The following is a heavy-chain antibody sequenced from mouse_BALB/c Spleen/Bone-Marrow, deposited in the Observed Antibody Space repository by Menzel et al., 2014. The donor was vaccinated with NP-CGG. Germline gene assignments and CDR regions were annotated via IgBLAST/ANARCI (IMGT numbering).Heavy chain of an antibody. CDR2: IDPANGNT. CDR3: AAYYRYLAWFAY. V-gene: IGHV14-3*02. CDR1: GFNIKDTY. J-gene: IGHJ3*01. D-gene: IGHD2-14*01. Sequence: EVKLVESGAELVKPGASVKLSCTASGFNIKDTYMHWVKQRPEQGLEWIGRIDPANGNTKYDPKFQGKASIIADTSSNTAYLQLSSLTSEDTAVYYCAAYYRYLAWFAYWGQGTLVTVSA.